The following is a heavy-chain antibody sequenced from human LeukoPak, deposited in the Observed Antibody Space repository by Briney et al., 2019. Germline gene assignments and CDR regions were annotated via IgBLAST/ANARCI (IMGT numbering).Heavy chain of an antibody. V-gene: IGHV4-39*01. J-gene: IGHJ4*02. D-gene: IGHD3-22*01. Sequence: VWVRQPPGKGLEWIGSIYYSGKTYYNPSLKSRVSISLDTSKNQFSLKLSSVTAADTAVYYCARHRSTYDSSGYSPLYYFDYWGQGTLVTVSS. CDR3: ARHRSTYDSSGYSPLYYFDY. CDR2: IYYSGKT.